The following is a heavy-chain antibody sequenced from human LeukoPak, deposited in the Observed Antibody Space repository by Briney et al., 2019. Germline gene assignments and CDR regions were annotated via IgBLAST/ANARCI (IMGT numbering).Heavy chain of an antibody. J-gene: IGHJ4*02. Sequence: GGSLRLSCAASRFIFSSSGMHWVRQAPGKGLEWVAYIRYDGSDKYYVDSVKGRFTISRDNSKNTLNLQMNSLRAEDTAVYYCAREGDLSDFDYWGQGTLVTVSS. V-gene: IGHV3-30*02. D-gene: IGHD3-16*01. CDR3: AREGDLSDFDY. CDR2: IRYDGSDK. CDR1: RFIFSSSG.